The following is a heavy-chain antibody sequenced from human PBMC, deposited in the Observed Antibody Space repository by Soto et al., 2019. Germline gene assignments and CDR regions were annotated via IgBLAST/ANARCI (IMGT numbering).Heavy chain of an antibody. V-gene: IGHV3-48*01. J-gene: IGHJ4*02. CDR2: ISSSSSTI. Sequence: AGSLRLSCAASGFTSCSYSMNWVRQAPGKGLEWVSYISSSSSTIYYADSVKGRFTISRDNAKNSLYLQMNSLRAEDTAVYYCARVDWELGHDYWGQGTLVTVSS. CDR1: GFTSCSYS. CDR3: ARVDWELGHDY. D-gene: IGHD7-27*01.